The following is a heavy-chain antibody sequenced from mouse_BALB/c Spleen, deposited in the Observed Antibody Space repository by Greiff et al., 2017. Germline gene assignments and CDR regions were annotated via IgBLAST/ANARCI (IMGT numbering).Heavy chain of an antibody. CDR1: GFTFSSFG. CDR3: ARPSMDY. Sequence: EVKLVESGGGLVQPGGSRKLSCAASGFTFSSFGMHWVRQAPEKGLEWVAYISSGSSTIYYADTVKGRFTISRDNPKNTLFLQMTSLRSEDTAMYYCARPSMDYWGQGTSVTVSS. V-gene: IGHV5-17*02. J-gene: IGHJ4*01. CDR2: ISSGSSTI.